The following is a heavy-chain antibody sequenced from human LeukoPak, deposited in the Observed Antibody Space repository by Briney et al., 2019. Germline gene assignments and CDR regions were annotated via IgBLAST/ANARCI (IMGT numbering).Heavy chain of an antibody. D-gene: IGHD3-16*01. J-gene: IGHJ4*02. CDR1: GGTFSSYA. CDR2: IIPILGIA. CDR3: ASSRWGRPGEVNY. V-gene: IGHV1-69*04. Sequence: SVKVSCKASGGTFSSYAISWVRQAPGQGLEWMGRIIPILGIANYAQKFQGRVTITADKSTSTAYMELSSLRSEDTAVYYCASSRWGRPGEVNYWGQGTLVTVSS.